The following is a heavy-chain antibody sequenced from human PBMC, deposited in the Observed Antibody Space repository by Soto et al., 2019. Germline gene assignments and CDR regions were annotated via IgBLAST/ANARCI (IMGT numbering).Heavy chain of an antibody. CDR2: ISFNNGDT. V-gene: IGHV1-18*04. D-gene: IGHD2-8*02. CDR3: ARDRDVVLVPPPTYDYYCSGMAV. CDR1: GYTFSSYT. J-gene: IGHJ6*02. Sequence: QVQLVQSGPEVKKPGASVKVSCKTSGYTFSSYTISWVRQAPGQGLEWMGWISFNNGDTKYAQKFQGRVTMTTDTPTSAAHMGLRSLRSDDTAVYYCARDRDVVLVPPPTYDYYCSGMAVWAQGPTVTVSS.